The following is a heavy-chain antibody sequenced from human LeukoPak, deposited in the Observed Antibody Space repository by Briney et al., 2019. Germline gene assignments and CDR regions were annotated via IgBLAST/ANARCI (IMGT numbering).Heavy chain of an antibody. CDR3: AKRVSSGWYYFDY. D-gene: IGHD6-19*01. CDR1: GFTFSSYA. V-gene: IGHV3-23*01. Sequence: GGSLRLSCAASGFTFSSYAMSWVRQAPGKGLEWVSTIIDSGGSTFYAESVKGRFTISRDNSKTTLYLQMNSLRAEDTAVYYCAKRVSSGWYYFDYWGQGTLVTVSS. CDR2: IIDSGGST. J-gene: IGHJ4*02.